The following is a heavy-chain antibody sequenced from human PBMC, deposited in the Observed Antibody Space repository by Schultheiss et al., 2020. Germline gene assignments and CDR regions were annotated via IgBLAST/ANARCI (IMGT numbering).Heavy chain of an antibody. J-gene: IGHJ6*02. D-gene: IGHD2-2*01. CDR1: GGSFSGYY. V-gene: IGHV4-34*01. CDR2: INHSGST. Sequence: SETLSLTCAVYGGSFSGYYWSWIRQPPGKGLEWIGEINHSGSTNYNPSLKSRVTISVDTSKNQFSLKLSSVTAADTAVYYCARDRLVRIPAALTYYYYGLDVWGLGTTVTVSS. CDR3: ARDRLVRIPAALTYYYYGLDV.